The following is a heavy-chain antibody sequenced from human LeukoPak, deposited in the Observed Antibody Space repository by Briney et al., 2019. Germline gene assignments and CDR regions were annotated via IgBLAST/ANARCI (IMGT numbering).Heavy chain of an antibody. CDR2: INPSGGST. CDR3: ARATYGDYTVRLIWYFDL. CDR1: GYTFTSYG. D-gene: IGHD4-17*01. V-gene: IGHV1-46*01. Sequence: GASVKVSCKASGYTFTSYGISWVRQAPGQGLEWMGIINPSGGSTSYAQKFQGRVTMTRDTSTSTVYMELSSLRSEDTAVYYCARATYGDYTVRLIWYFDLWGRGTLVTVSS. J-gene: IGHJ2*01.